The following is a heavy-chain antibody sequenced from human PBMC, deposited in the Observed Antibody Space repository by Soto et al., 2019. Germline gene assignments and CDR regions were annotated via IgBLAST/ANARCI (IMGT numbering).Heavy chain of an antibody. CDR2: IKHSGST. Sequence: QVQLQQWGAGLLKPSETLSLTCAVYGGSFSGYYWSWIRQPPGKGLEWIGEIKHSGSTNYNPSLKSRVTISVKTSKTQFSLKLSSGTAADTAVYYCARGSPYSGYAWWGQGTLVTVSS. CDR3: ARGSPYSGYAW. D-gene: IGHD5-12*01. V-gene: IGHV4-34*01. CDR1: GGSFSGYY. J-gene: IGHJ4*02.